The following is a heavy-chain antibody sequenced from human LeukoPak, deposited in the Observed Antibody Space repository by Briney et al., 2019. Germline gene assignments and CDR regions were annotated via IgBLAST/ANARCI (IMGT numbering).Heavy chain of an antibody. CDR1: GATFTSYA. CDR3: ACVVVPAGIPPFAAQGAFDM. D-gene: IGHD2-2*01. Sequence: SVKVSCKASGATFTSYAISWVRQAPGQGLEWMGRIIPIFGIANYAQKFQGRVTITADKSTSTAYMELSSLRSEDTAVYYCACVVVPAGIPPFAAQGAFDMWGQGTMVTLSS. CDR2: IIPIFGIA. J-gene: IGHJ3*02. V-gene: IGHV1-69*04.